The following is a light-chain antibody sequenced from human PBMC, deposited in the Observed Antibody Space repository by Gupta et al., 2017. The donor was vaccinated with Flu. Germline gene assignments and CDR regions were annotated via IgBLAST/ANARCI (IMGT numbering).Light chain of an antibody. CDR1: SSNIGSNY. J-gene: IGLJ3*02. Sequence: QSVLTQPPSASGTPGQTVTISCSGSSSNIGSNYVYWYQQLPATDPKLLIYRNNQRPSGVPDRFSGCTSCTYAAPVTSGRRSEDEADDYCAAWDDSLSGYGVFGGGTKLTVL. V-gene: IGLV1-47*01. CDR3: AAWDDSLSGYGV. CDR2: RNN.